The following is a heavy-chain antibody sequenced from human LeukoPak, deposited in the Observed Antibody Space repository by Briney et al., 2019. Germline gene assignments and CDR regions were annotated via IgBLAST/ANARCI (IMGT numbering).Heavy chain of an antibody. V-gene: IGHV4-59*08. CDR1: GGSISSYY. CDR2: IYYSGST. CDR3: ARQVVAANYYYYYMDV. J-gene: IGHJ6*03. Sequence: SETLSLTCTVSGGSISSYYWSWIRQPPGKGLEWIGYIYYSGSTNYNPSLKSRVTISVDTSKNQFSLKLSSVTAADTAVYYCARQVVAANYYYYYMDVWGKGTTVRVSS. D-gene: IGHD2-15*01.